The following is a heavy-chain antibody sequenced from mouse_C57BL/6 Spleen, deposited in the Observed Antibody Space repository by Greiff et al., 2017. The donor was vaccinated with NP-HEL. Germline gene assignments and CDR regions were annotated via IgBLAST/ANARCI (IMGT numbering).Heavy chain of an antibody. D-gene: IGHD1-1*01. V-gene: IGHV1-82*01. CDR2: IYPGDGDT. J-gene: IGHJ2*01. CDR3: AREAYYYGSS. CDR1: GYAFSSSW. Sequence: VMLVESGPELVKPGASVKISCKASGYAFSSSWMNWVKQRPGKGLEWIGRIYPGDGDTNYNGKFKGKATLTADKSSSTAYMQLSSLTSEDSAVYFCAREAYYYGSSWGQGTTLTVSS.